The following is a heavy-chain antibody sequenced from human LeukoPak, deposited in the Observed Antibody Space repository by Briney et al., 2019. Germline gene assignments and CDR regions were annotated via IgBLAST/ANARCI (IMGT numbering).Heavy chain of an antibody. Sequence: SETLSLTCSVSDGSISGYYWSWVRQPPGKGLEWIGSIYDSGSANYNPSLKSRVTISVDTSKNQFSLNMSSVTAADTAVYYCARDPDYWGQGTLVTVSS. CDR1: DGSISGYY. J-gene: IGHJ4*02. CDR2: IYDSGSA. CDR3: ARDPDY. V-gene: IGHV4-59*01.